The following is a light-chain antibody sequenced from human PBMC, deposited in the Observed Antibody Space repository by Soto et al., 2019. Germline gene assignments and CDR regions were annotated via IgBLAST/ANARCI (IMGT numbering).Light chain of an antibody. CDR1: SSDVGGYNY. V-gene: IGLV2-14*01. Sequence: QSVLTQPASVSGSPGQWITISCTGTSSDVGGYNYVSWYQQHPGKAPKLMIYEVSNRPSGVSNRFSGSKSGNTASLTISGLQAEDEADYYCSSYTSSSIHYVFGPGTKLPVL. J-gene: IGLJ1*01. CDR2: EVS. CDR3: SSYTSSSIHYV.